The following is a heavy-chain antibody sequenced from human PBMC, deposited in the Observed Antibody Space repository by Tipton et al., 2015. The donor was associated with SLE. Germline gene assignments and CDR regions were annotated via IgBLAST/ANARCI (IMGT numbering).Heavy chain of an antibody. D-gene: IGHD1-14*01. CDR1: GGSMRNWC. V-gene: IGHV4-59*12. J-gene: IGHJ4*02. Sequence: TLSLTCTVSGGSMRNWCWSWIRQPPGKGLEWIAFICYSGFSNYNPSLKSRVTISVDTSKNQLSLNLNPVTAADTAVYYCARPDLIWGQGTLVTVSS. CDR3: ARPDLI. CDR2: ICYSGFS.